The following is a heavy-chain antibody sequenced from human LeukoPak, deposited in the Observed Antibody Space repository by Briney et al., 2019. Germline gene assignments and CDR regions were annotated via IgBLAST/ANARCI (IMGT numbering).Heavy chain of an antibody. J-gene: IGHJ4*02. D-gene: IGHD2-15*01. CDR2: ISSSSSYI. CDR3: ARGGTLFTSYFDY. V-gene: IGHV3-21*04. Sequence: GGSLRLSCAASGFTFSSYSMNWVRQAPGKGLEWVSSISSSSSYIYYADSVKGRFTISRDNAKNSLYLQMNSLRAEDTAVYYCARGGTLFTSYFDYWGQGTLVTVSS. CDR1: GFTFSSYS.